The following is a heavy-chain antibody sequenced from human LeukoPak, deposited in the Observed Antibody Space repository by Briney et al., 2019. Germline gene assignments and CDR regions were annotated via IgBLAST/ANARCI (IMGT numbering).Heavy chain of an antibody. Sequence: SVKVSCKASGGTFSSYAISWVRQAPGQGLEWMGGIIPIFGTANYAQKFQGRVTITTDESTSTAYMEPSSLRSEDTAVYYRAREITMVRGARAGFDYWGQGTLVTVSS. CDR3: AREITMVRGARAGFDY. CDR2: IIPIFGTA. CDR1: GGTFSSYA. D-gene: IGHD3-10*01. V-gene: IGHV1-69*05. J-gene: IGHJ4*02.